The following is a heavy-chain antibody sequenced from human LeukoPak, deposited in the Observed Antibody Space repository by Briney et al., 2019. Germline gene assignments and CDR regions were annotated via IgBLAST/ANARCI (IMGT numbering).Heavy chain of an antibody. CDR3: ARDLAVVVPAAWRSSWFDP. D-gene: IGHD2-2*01. Sequence: SETLSLTCTVSGGSISSYYWSWIRQPAGKGLEWIGRIYTSGSTNYNPSLKSRVTMSVDTSKNQFSLKLSSVTAADTAVYYCARDLAVVVPAAWRSSWFDPWGQGTLVTVSS. J-gene: IGHJ5*02. CDR1: GGSISSYY. CDR2: IYTSGST. V-gene: IGHV4-4*07.